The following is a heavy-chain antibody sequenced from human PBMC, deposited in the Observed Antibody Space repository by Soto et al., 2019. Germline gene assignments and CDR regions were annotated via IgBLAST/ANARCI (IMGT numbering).Heavy chain of an antibody. CDR1: GYTFTNYG. V-gene: IGHV1-18*01. D-gene: IGHD6-19*01. Sequence: QVQLVQSGAEVKKPGASVKVSCKASGYTFTNYGINWVRQAPGQGPEWMGWISGYNGETKYAQSLHGRVTMTTDTSTSTAYMELRSLRPDDTAVYYCARGGSSWSAEYYQHWGQGTLVIISS. CDR3: ARGGSSWSAEYYQH. J-gene: IGHJ1*01. CDR2: ISGYNGET.